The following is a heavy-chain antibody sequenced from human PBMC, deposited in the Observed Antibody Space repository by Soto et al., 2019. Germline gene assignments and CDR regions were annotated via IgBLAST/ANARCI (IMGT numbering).Heavy chain of an antibody. J-gene: IGHJ4*02. V-gene: IGHV1-46*01. CDR3: ARSLLQGDF. Sequence: QVQLVQSGAEVKKPGASVKISCKASGYTFIHYYIHWVRQAPGQGLEWMAIINPNGGSTNYAQKFQGTVTVTSDTSTTTASMELNSLESDAAAVYFCARSLLQGDFWGQGTLVSVYS. CDR2: INPNGGST. CDR1: GYTFIHYY. D-gene: IGHD2-21*01.